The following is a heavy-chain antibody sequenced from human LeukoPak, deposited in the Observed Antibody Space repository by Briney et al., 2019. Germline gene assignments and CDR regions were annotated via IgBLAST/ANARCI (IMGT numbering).Heavy chain of an antibody. V-gene: IGHV3-30-3*01. J-gene: IGHJ4*02. CDR3: ARDYRGYSYGYYFDY. Sequence: GGSLRLSCAASGFTFSSYPLHWVRQAPGRGMEWVTLISYDGSKIYYADSVKGRFTISRDNAKNSLYLQMNSLRAEDTAVYYCARDYRGYSYGYYFDYWGQGTLVTVSS. CDR2: ISYDGSKI. D-gene: IGHD5-18*01. CDR1: GFTFSSYP.